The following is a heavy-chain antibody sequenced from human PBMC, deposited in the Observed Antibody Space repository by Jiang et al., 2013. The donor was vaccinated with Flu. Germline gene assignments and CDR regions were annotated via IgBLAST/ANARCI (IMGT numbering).Heavy chain of an antibody. Sequence: SETLSLTCTVSGHSISNGYYWGWVRQPPGKGLEWIGSIYQSYGTYYNPSLKSRVTISGDTSNNQFSLKLSSVTAADTAVYYCARADFTIFGVSDYWGQGILVTVSS. CDR1: GHSISNGYY. V-gene: IGHV4-38-2*02. D-gene: IGHD3-3*01. CDR3: ARADFTIFGVSDY. CDR2: IYQSYGT. J-gene: IGHJ4*02.